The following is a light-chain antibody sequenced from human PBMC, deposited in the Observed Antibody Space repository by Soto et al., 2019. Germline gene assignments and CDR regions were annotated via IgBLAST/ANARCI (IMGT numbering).Light chain of an antibody. J-gene: IGLJ2*01. CDR1: SSDIGSYNL. CDR3: CSYAGSSTLV. CDR2: EGS. Sequence: QSVLTQPASVSGSPGQSITISCTGTSSDIGSYNLVSWYQQHPGKAPKLMIYEGSKWPSGVSNRFSGSKSGNTASLTICGLQAVDEADYYCCSYAGSSTLVFGGGTKLT. V-gene: IGLV2-23*01.